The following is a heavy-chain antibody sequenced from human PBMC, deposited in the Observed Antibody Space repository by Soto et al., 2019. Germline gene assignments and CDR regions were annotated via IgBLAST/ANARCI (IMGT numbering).Heavy chain of an antibody. J-gene: IGHJ4*02. Sequence: QVQLVESGGGVVQPGRSLRLSCAASGFTFSSYGMHWVRQAPGKGLEWVAIISYDGNNKYYADSVKGRFTSSRDNSKNTLYLEMNSLRAEDTAMYYCAKEFYYYGSGSYYIPFDYWGQGTLVTVSS. CDR1: GFTFSSYG. CDR2: ISYDGNNK. CDR3: AKEFYYYGSGSYYIPFDY. V-gene: IGHV3-30*18. D-gene: IGHD3-10*01.